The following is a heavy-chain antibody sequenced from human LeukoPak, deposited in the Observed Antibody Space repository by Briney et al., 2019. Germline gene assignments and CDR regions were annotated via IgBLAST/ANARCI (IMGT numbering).Heavy chain of an antibody. V-gene: IGHV4-61*01. CDR1: GGSISSGSYY. J-gene: IGHJ4*02. CDR3: AGLRRDGYNRLDY. CDR2: VWYSGST. D-gene: IGHD5-24*01. Sequence: SETLSLTCTVSGGSISSGSYYWYWMRQPPGKGLEWIGYVWYSGSTNYNPSLKSRVTISVDTSKNQFSLKLSSVTAADTAVYYCAGLRRDGYNRLDYWGQGTLVTVSS.